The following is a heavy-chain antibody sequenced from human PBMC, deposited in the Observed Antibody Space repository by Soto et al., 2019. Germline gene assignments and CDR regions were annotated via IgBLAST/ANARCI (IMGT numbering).Heavy chain of an antibody. CDR2: IFYSGST. Sequence: QLQLQESGPGLVKPSETLSLTCTVSGGSISSSSYYWGWIRQPPGKGLEWIGSIFYSGSTYYNPSLKSRLTISVDTSKNQFSLKLSSVTAADTAVYYCASLGYSSGRWDDYWGQGTLVTVSS. V-gene: IGHV4-39*01. CDR3: ASLGYSSGRWDDY. J-gene: IGHJ4*02. D-gene: IGHD6-19*01. CDR1: GGSISSSSYY.